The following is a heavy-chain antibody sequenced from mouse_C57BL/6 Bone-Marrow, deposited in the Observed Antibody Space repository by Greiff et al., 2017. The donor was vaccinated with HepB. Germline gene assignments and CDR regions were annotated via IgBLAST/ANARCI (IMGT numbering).Heavy chain of an antibody. D-gene: IGHD1-1*01. CDR3: ARGIYYGSSHWYFDV. CDR1: GYTFTSYW. CDR2: INPSNGGT. J-gene: IGHJ1*03. V-gene: IGHV1-53*01. Sequence: VQLQQPGTELVKPGASVKLSCKASGYTFTSYWMHWVKQRPGQGLEWMGNINPSNGGTNYNEKFKSKATLTVDKSSSTAYMQLSSLTSEDSAVYSCARGIYYGSSHWYFDVWGTGTTVTVSS.